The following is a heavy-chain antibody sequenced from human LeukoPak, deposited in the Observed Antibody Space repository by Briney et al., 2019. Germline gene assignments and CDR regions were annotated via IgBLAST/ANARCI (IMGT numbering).Heavy chain of an antibody. Sequence: GGSLRLSCAASGFTFSRYWMSWVRQAPGKGLEWVANIKHDGSEKYYLDSVRGRFTISRDNAKNTLYLQMNSLRAEDTAVYYCARDDYGGRGEFDYWGQGTLVTVSS. CDR1: GFTFSRYW. J-gene: IGHJ4*02. CDR3: ARDDYGGRGEFDY. V-gene: IGHV3-7*01. D-gene: IGHD4-23*01. CDR2: IKHDGSEK.